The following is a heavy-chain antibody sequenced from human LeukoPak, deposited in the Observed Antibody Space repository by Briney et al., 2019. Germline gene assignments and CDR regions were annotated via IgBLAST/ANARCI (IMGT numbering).Heavy chain of an antibody. Sequence: SETLSLTCTVSGGSISSYYWSWIRQPPGKGLEWIGYIYYSGSTNYNPSLKSRVTISVDTSKNQFSLKLSSVTAADTAVYYCARHEELPYYYYGMDVWGQGTTVTVSS. V-gene: IGHV4-59*08. CDR1: GGSISSYY. J-gene: IGHJ6*02. CDR3: ARHEELPYYYYGMDV. CDR2: IYYSGST. D-gene: IGHD1-26*01.